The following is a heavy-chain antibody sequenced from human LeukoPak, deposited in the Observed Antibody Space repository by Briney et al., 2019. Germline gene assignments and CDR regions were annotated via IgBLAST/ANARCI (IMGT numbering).Heavy chain of an antibody. CDR1: GFTFSSYA. CDR2: ISVSGGTT. D-gene: IGHD2-2*01. V-gene: IGHV3-23*01. Sequence: GGSLRLSCAASGFTFSSYAMSWVRQAPGKGLEWVSAISVSGGTTYYADSVKGRFTISRDNSKNTLYQQMNSLRAEDTAVYFCAKGYSSTSGHWFDPWGQGTLVTVSS. CDR3: AKGYSSTSGHWFDP. J-gene: IGHJ5*02.